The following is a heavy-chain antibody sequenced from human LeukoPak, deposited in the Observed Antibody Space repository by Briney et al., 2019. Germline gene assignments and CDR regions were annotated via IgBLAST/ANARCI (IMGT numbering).Heavy chain of an antibody. CDR3: ARMLRYFDWLFAFDI. CDR2: IYYSGST. D-gene: IGHD3-9*01. V-gene: IGHV4-59*01. Sequence: PSETLSLTCTVSGGSISSYYWSRIRQPPGKGLEWIGYIYYSGSTNYNPSLKSRVTISVDTSKNQFSLKLSSVTAADTAVYYCARMLRYFDWLFAFDIWGQGTMVTVSS. J-gene: IGHJ3*02. CDR1: GGSISSYY.